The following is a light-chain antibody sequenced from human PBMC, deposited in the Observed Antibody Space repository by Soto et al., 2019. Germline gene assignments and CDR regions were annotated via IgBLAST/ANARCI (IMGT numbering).Light chain of an antibody. CDR2: DAS. CDR3: QKRGRT. Sequence: EIVLTQSPATLSLSPGERATLSCRASQSVSSYLAWYQQKPGQAPRLLIYDASNRATGIPARFSGSGSGTDFTLTISSLEPEDFAVYYCQKRGRTFGQGTKVDIK. V-gene: IGKV3-11*01. J-gene: IGKJ1*01. CDR1: QSVSSY.